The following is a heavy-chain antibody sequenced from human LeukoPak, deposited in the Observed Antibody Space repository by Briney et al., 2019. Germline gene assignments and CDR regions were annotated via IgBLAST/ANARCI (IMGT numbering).Heavy chain of an antibody. CDR2: ISGSGGST. CDR1: GFPFSTYH. J-gene: IGHJ4*02. CDR3: ASRDSGGYYPLDY. D-gene: IGHD3-22*01. Sequence: GGSLRLSCAAASGFPFSTYHINWVRQAPGKGLEWVSAISGSGGSTYYADSVKGRFTISRDNSKNTLYLQMNSLRAEDTAVYYCASRDSGGYYPLDYWGQGTLVTVSS. V-gene: IGHV3-23*01.